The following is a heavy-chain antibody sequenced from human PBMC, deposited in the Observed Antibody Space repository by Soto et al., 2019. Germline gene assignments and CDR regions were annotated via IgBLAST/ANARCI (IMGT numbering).Heavy chain of an antibody. CDR3: ARGGPVSVSPAWQLLGYFDY. CDR2: ISYTGAT. D-gene: IGHD2-15*01. J-gene: IGHJ4*02. V-gene: IGHV4-31*03. CDR1: GGSISRGAYF. Sequence: SETLSLTCSVSGGSISRGAYFWTWIRQFPGKGLEWIAYISYTGATYYNPSLKSRVTILADTSKTQSSLKRNSVTSADTAVHYCARGGPVSVSPAWQLLGYFDYWGQGTLVTVSS.